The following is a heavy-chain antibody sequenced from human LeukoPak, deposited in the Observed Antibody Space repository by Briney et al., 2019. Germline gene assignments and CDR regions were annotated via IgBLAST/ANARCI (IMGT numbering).Heavy chain of an antibody. Sequence: GGSLRLSCAASGFTFSSYWMSWVCQAPGKGLEWVANIKQDGSEKYYVDSVKGRFTISRDNAKNSLYLQMNSLRAEDTAVYYCARDGDSSSWGVHFYYYYGMDVWGQGTTVTVSS. CDR2: IKQDGSEK. CDR1: GFTFSSYW. D-gene: IGHD6-13*01. J-gene: IGHJ6*02. CDR3: ARDGDSSSWGVHFYYYYGMDV. V-gene: IGHV3-7*01.